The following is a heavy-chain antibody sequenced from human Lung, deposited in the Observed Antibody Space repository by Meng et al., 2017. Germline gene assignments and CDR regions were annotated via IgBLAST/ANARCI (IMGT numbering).Heavy chain of an antibody. D-gene: IGHD3-22*01. CDR1: GFSFRSPA. V-gene: IGHV3-30*04. J-gene: IGHJ4*02. Sequence: QGQLAEAGGAVVQPGRSLRLSCAASGFSFRSPAMHWVRQAPGKGLEWVALISYDGSGEGYADSVKGRFTISRDNSKSTLYLQMDSLRPEDTAVYYCIAEIGPKSFDNWGQGTLVTVSS. CDR2: ISYDGSGE. CDR3: IAEIGPKSFDN.